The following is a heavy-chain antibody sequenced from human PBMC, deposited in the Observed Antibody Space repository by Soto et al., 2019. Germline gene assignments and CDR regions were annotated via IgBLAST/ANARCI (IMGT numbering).Heavy chain of an antibody. CDR3: ARGGAMGVDY. V-gene: IGHV3-30*03. CDR2: ISHGGIRK. J-gene: IGHJ4*02. CDR1: GFSFSDYG. Sequence: GGSLRLSCAAAGFSFSDYGMHWVRQGPGKGLEWVAAISHGGIRKHYADSVKGRFTISRDNSKNTVYLHVNTLRDEDTAVYYCARGGAMGVDYWGQGTLVTVSS. D-gene: IGHD1-26*01.